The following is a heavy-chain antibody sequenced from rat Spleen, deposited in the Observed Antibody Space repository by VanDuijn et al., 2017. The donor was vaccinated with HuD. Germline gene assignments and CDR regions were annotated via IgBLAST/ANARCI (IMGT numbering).Heavy chain of an antibody. CDR3: SRHVMDYDGSYYHSDYFDY. CDR1: GLTFSNYY. V-gene: IGHV5-25*01. D-gene: IGHD1-12*02. J-gene: IGHJ2*01. Sequence: EVQLVESGGGLVQPGRSMKLSCAASGLTFSNYYMAWVRQAPTKGLEWVASISTGGGNTYYRDSVKGRFTISTDNAKSTLYLQMDSLRSEDTATYYCSRHVMDYDGSYYHSDYFDYWGQGVMVTVSS. CDR2: ISTGGGNT.